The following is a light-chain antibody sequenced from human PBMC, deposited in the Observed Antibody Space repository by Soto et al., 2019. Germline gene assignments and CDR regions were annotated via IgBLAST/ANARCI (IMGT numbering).Light chain of an antibody. CDR2: GAS. Sequence: EIVMTQSPGALSVSPGERVTFSCRASESVGNNLAWYQQRPGQTPSLLIYGASIRAPGVPARFSSSGSGTEFTLTISSLQSEDFAVYYCHQYNNWPRAFGQGTKLDLK. CDR1: ESVGNN. J-gene: IGKJ2*01. V-gene: IGKV3-15*01. CDR3: HQYNNWPRA.